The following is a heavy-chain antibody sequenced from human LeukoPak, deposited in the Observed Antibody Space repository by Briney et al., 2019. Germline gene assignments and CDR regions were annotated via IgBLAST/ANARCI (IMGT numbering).Heavy chain of an antibody. CDR1: GFTFTTYG. CDR2: IGGSGSRT. J-gene: IGHJ4*02. D-gene: IGHD2-2*03. V-gene: IGHV3-23*01. CDR3: AKDSHWILFDY. Sequence: GGSLRLSCSASGFTFTTYGMNWVRQAPGKGLEWVSGIGGSGSRTHYADSVKGRFTISRDNSKNTLYLQMDSLRDEDTAVYYCAKDSHWILFDYWGQGTLVTVSS.